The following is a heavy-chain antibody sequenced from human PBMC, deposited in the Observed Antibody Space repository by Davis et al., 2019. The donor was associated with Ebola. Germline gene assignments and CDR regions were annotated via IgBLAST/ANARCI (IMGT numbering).Heavy chain of an antibody. J-gene: IGHJ6*02. CDR1: GFTVSSNY. D-gene: IGHD3-22*01. CDR3: ARTSTDSSPNTLRDVARYYYYYYGMDV. CDR2: IYSGGST. V-gene: IGHV3-66*01. Sequence: GESLKISCAASGFTVSSNYMSWVRQAPGKGLEWVSVIYSGGSTYYADSVTRRFTISRDNSKNTLYLQMNSLRAEDTAVYYCARTSTDSSPNTLRDVARYYYYYYGMDVWGQGTTVTVSS.